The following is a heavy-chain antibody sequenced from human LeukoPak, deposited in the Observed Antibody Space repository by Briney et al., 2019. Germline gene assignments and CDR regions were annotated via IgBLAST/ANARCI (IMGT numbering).Heavy chain of an antibody. V-gene: IGHV1-18*01. Sequence: ASVKVSCKASGYTFTSYGISWVRQAPGQGLEWMGWISAYNGNTNYAQKLQGRVTMTTDTSTSTAYMELRSLRSDDTAVYYCASTYYDGSGTPGSYFDYWGQGTLVTVSS. D-gene: IGHD3-10*01. CDR1: GYTFTSYG. CDR2: ISAYNGNT. J-gene: IGHJ4*02. CDR3: ASTYYDGSGTPGSYFDY.